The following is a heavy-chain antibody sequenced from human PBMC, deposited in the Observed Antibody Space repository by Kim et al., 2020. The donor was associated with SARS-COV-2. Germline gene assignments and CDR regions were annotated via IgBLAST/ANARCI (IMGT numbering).Heavy chain of an antibody. V-gene: IGHV4-39*01. CDR3: ARRIVGATSLRNWFDP. J-gene: IGHJ5*02. Sequence: SLKSRVTISVDTSKNQFSLKLSSVTAADTAVYYCARRIVGATSLRNWFDPWGQGTLVTVSS. D-gene: IGHD1-26*01.